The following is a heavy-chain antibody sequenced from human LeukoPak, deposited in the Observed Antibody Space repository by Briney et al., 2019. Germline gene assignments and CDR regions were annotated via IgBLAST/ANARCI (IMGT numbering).Heavy chain of an antibody. D-gene: IGHD3-16*01. CDR1: GGSISSSSYY. CDR2: INHSGST. V-gene: IGHV4-39*07. J-gene: IGHJ5*02. Sequence: PSETLSLTCTVSGGSISSSSYYWSWIRQPPGKGLEWIGEINHSGSTNYNPSLKSRVTISVDTSKNQFSLKLSSVTAADTAVYYCASYTRRGARWFDPWGQGTLVTVSS. CDR3: ASYTRRGARWFDP.